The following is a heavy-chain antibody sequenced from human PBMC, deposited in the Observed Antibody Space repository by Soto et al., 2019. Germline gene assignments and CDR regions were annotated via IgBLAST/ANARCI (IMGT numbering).Heavy chain of an antibody. V-gene: IGHV3-48*02. D-gene: IGHD3-22*01. Sequence: EVQLVESGGDLVQPGGSLRLSCAASGFTFTSFGMNWVRQAPGKGLEWVSYISETTGITYYADSVEGRFTISRDNAKNSLYLQMNSLRDEDTAVYYCARRGVDYYDSVGYFKYYGLDVWGQGTTVTVSS. CDR2: ISETTGIT. J-gene: IGHJ6*02. CDR3: ARRGVDYYDSVGYFKYYGLDV. CDR1: GFTFTSFG.